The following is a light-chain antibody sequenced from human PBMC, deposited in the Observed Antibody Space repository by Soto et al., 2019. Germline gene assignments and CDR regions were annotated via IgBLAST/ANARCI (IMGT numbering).Light chain of an antibody. CDR2: DAS. J-gene: IGKJ3*01. V-gene: IGKV3-11*01. CDR3: HQRSTWPFT. Sequence: EIVLTQSPATLSLSPGERATLSCRASQSISSYLAWYQQKPDQAPRLLIYDASNRATGNPARFSRSGSGTDVTLTISSLGPEDFAVYYCHQRSTWPFTFGPGTKVDIK. CDR1: QSISSY.